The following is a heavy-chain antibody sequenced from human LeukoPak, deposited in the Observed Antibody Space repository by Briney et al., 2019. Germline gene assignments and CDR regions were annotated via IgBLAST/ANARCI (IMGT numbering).Heavy chain of an antibody. J-gene: IGHJ4*02. V-gene: IGHV3-21*01. CDR1: GFTFSSYS. Sequence: AGGSLRLSCAASGFTFSSYSMNWVRQAPGKGLEWVSSISSSSSYIYYADSVKGRFTISRDNAKNSLYLQMNSLRAEDTAVYYCARDSDVYDEVFDYWGQGTLVTVSS. CDR3: ARDSDVYDEVFDY. CDR2: ISSSSSYI. D-gene: IGHD3-16*01.